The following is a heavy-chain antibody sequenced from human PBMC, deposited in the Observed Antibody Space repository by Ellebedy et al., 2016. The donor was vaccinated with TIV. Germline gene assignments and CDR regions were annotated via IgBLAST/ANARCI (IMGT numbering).Heavy chain of an antibody. CDR1: GYTFTGYY. Sequence: ASVKVSCXASGYTFTGYYMHWVRQAPGQGLEWMGWINPNSGGTNYAQKFQGRVTMTRDTSISTAYMELSRLRSDDTAVYYCARGPSPTSPPELDYWGQGTLVTVSS. J-gene: IGHJ4*02. CDR3: ARGPSPTSPPELDY. CDR2: INPNSGGT. V-gene: IGHV1-2*02.